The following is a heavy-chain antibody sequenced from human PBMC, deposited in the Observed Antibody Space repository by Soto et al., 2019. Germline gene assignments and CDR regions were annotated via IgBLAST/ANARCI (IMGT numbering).Heavy chain of an antibody. D-gene: IGHD3-22*01. Sequence: PSETLSLTCTVSGGSISSDDYYWSLIRQAPGRGLEWIGYIHSSGSIYYNPSLKSRATMSIDTAGDQFSLKVSSVTVADTAVYYCARDLDGLHDDTSGPFPRPGWGQGTLVTVSS. J-gene: IGHJ1*01. CDR2: IHSSGSI. CDR1: GGSISSDDYY. V-gene: IGHV4-30-4*01. CDR3: ARDLDGLHDDTSGPFPRPG.